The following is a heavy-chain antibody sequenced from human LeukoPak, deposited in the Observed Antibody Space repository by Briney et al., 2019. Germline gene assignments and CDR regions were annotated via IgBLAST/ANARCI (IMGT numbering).Heavy chain of an antibody. J-gene: IGHJ3*02. CDR2: IYYSGST. CDR3: AREGSSVARHAFDI. V-gene: IGHV4-39*07. Sequence: SETLSLTCTVSGGSISSSSYYWGWIRQPPGKGLEWIGSIYYSGSTYYNPSLKSRVTISVDTSKNQFSLKLSSVTAADTAVYYCAREGSSVARHAFDIWGQGTMVTVSS. CDR1: GGSISSSSYY. D-gene: IGHD3-10*01.